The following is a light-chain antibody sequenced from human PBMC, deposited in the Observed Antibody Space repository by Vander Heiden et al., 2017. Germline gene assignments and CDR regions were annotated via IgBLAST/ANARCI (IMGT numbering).Light chain of an antibody. CDR2: DVT. V-gene: IGLV2-11*01. CDR1: SSDVGAYDY. J-gene: IGLJ3*02. CDR3: CSYAGSYTWV. Sequence: QSALTQPRSVSGSPGQSVTISCSGTSSDVGAYDYVSWYQQHPGNAPKLLIYDVTKWPSGVPDRFSGSKSGNTDTLTISGLLTEDEADYYCCSYAGSYTWVFGGGTKVTVL.